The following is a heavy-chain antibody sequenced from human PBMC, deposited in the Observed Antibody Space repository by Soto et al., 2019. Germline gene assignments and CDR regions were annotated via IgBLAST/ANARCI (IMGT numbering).Heavy chain of an antibody. J-gene: IGHJ6*02. V-gene: IGHV5-10-1*01. CDR2: IDPSDSYT. Sequence: VESLKISCKGSGYSFTSYWISWVRQMPGKGLEWMGRIDPSDSYTNYSPSFQGHVTISADKSISTAYLQWSSLKASDTAMYYCARLLGFGELIGGDYYYYGMDVWGQGTTVTVSS. CDR3: ARLLGFGELIGGDYYYYGMDV. CDR1: GYSFTSYW. D-gene: IGHD3-10*01.